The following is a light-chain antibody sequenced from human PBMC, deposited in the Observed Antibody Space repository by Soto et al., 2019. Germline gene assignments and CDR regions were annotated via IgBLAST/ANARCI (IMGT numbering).Light chain of an antibody. V-gene: IGKV1-8*01. J-gene: IGKJ4*01. CDR1: QGISSY. CDR2: AAS. Sequence: AIRMTQSPSSLSASTGDRVTITCRASQGISSYLAWYQQKPGKAPKLLIYAASTLQSGVPSRFSGSGSGTDFTLTISCMQSEDFATYYCQKYYSYTLTFGGETKVEIK. CDR3: QKYYSYTLT.